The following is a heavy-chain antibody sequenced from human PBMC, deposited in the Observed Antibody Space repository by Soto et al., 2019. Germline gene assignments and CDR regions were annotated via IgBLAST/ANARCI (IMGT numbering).Heavy chain of an antibody. CDR2: IYYSGST. CDR3: ARFYYYDSSGFNWFDP. V-gene: IGHV4-31*03. CDR1: GGSISSGGYY. D-gene: IGHD3-22*01. Sequence: PSETLSLTCTVSGGSISSGGYYWSWIRQHPGKGLEWIGYIYYSGSTYYNPSLKSRVTISVDTSKNQFSLKLSSVTAADTAVYYCARFYYYDSSGFNWFDPWGQGTLVTVSS. J-gene: IGHJ5*02.